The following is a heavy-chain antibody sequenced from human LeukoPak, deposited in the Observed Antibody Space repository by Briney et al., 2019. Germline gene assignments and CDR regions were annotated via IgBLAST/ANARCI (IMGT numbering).Heavy chain of an antibody. Sequence: SEALSLTCTVSGGSISSSSYYWGWIRQPPGKGLEWIGSIYYSGSTNYNPSLKSRVTISVDTSKNQFSLKLSSVTAADTAVYYCARGRGIRGSAFDIWGQGTMVTVSS. V-gene: IGHV4-39*07. CDR2: IYYSGST. D-gene: IGHD3-10*01. CDR3: ARGRGIRGSAFDI. J-gene: IGHJ3*02. CDR1: GGSISSSSYY.